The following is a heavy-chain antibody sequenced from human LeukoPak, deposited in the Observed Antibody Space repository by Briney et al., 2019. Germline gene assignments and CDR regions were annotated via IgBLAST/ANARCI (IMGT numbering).Heavy chain of an antibody. D-gene: IGHD2-21*02. CDR3: ASDVGY. J-gene: IGHJ4*02. CDR1: GFTFGDYG. V-gene: IGHV3-30*02. CDR2: IRYDGSNK. Sequence: GALRLSCTTSGFTFGDYGMSWVRQAPGKGLEWVAFIRYDGSNKYYADSVKGRFTISRDNSKNTLYLQMNSLRAEDTAVYYCASDVGYWGQGTLVTVSS.